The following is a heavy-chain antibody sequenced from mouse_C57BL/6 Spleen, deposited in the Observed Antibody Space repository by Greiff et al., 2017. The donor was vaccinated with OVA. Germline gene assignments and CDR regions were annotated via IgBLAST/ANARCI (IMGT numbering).Heavy chain of an antibody. V-gene: IGHV5S21*01. D-gene: IGHD2-1*01. CDR3: ASGNHWYFDV. Sequence: EVMLVESGEGLVKPGGSLKLSCAASGFTFSSDALSWVRQTPEKKLEWVAYISSGGDYIYYADTVKARFTISRDDARNTLYLQMSSLKSKYTAMYYYASGNHWYFDVWGTWTTVTVSS. CDR2: ISSGGDYI. J-gene: IGHJ1*03. CDR1: GFTFSSDA.